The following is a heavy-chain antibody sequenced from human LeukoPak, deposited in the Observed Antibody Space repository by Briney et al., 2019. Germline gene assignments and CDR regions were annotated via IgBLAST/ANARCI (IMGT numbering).Heavy chain of an antibody. D-gene: IGHD4-17*01. J-gene: IGHJ2*01. CDR3: ARGDITVTPRDWYFDL. Sequence: SETLSLTCTFSGGSISTYYWSWIRQPPGKGLEWIGYIYYSGYTNYNPSLKSRVTISIDTSKNQFSLKLSSVTAADTSVYYCARGDITVTPRDWYFDLWGRGTLVTVSS. CDR1: GGSISTYY. CDR2: IYYSGYT. V-gene: IGHV4-59*12.